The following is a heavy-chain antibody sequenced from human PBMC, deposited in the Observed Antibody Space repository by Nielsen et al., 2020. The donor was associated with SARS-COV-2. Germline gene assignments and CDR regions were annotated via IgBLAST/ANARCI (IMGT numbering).Heavy chain of an antibody. Sequence: GESLKISCAASGLSFSRYWMSWVRQAPGKGLEWVANINEDGSVKYYVDSVKGRFTISRDNSKNTLYLQMNSLRAEDTAVYYCAKVLGIADYWGQGTLVTVSS. V-gene: IGHV3-7*03. CDR1: GLSFSRYW. J-gene: IGHJ4*02. CDR3: AKVLGIADY. CDR2: INEDGSVK. D-gene: IGHD6-13*01.